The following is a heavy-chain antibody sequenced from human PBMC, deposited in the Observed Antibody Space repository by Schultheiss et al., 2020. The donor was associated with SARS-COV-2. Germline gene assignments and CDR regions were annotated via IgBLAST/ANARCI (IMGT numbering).Heavy chain of an antibody. CDR2: IGTAGDT. CDR3: ARDFGSDYVGYYGLDV. V-gene: IGHV3-13*04. J-gene: IGHJ6*02. CDR1: GFTFSSYD. D-gene: IGHD4-23*01. Sequence: GGSLRLSCAASGFTFSSYDMHWVRQATGKGLEWVSAIGTAGDTYYPGSVKGRFTISGDNSKNTLYLQMNSLRAEDTAVYYCARDFGSDYVGYYGLDVWGQGTTVTVSS.